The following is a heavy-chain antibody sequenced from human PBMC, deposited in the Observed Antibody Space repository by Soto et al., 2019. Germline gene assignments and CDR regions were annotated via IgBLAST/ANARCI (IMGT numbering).Heavy chain of an antibody. CDR2: IYHSGST. CDR3: VSSSWLSLDY. Sequence: QVQLQESGPGLVKPSGTLSLTCAVSGGSITSDDNWWSWVRRPPGKGLEWIGEIYHSGSTNYNPSLNSRVTISGDKSKNQFSLKLTSVTAADTAVYYCVSSSWLSLDYWGQGTLVTVSS. CDR1: GGSITSDDNW. J-gene: IGHJ4*02. D-gene: IGHD6-13*01. V-gene: IGHV4-4*02.